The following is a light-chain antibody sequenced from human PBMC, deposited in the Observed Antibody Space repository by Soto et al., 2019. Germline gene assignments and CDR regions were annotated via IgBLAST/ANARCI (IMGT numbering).Light chain of an antibody. CDR2: KAS. J-gene: IGKJ1*01. Sequence: DVVMTQSPLSLPVTLGQPASISCRSSHSLVYSDGNAYLNWFQQRPGQSPRRLIYKASNRDSGVPDRFSGGGFGPDFPLQISRGGAGDVGVYYCMQGTNWPPTFGRGTRVEIK. CDR1: HSLVYSDGNAY. V-gene: IGKV2-30*01. CDR3: MQGTNWPPT.